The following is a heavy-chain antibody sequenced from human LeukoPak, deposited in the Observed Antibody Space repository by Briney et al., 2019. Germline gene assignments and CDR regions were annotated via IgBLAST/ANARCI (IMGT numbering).Heavy chain of an antibody. V-gene: IGHV5-51*01. Sequence: GESLKISCKGSGYSFTSYWIGWVRQMPGKGLEWMGIIYPGDSDTRYSPSFQGQVTISADKSISTAYLQWSSLKASDTAMYYCASLASHGDSRGMYHFDYWGQGTLVTVSS. D-gene: IGHD4-17*01. CDR3: ASLASHGDSRGMYHFDY. J-gene: IGHJ4*02. CDR2: IYPGDSDT. CDR1: GYSFTSYW.